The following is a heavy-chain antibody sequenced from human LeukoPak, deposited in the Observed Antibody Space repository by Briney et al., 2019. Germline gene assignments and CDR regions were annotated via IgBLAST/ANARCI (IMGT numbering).Heavy chain of an antibody. V-gene: IGHV6-1*01. CDR3: ARGAVRGGTNFDY. J-gene: IGHJ4*02. CDR1: GDSVSGSPAV. CDR2: AYFRSKWFI. Sequence: SQTLSLTCAISGDSVSGSPAVWNWIRQSPSRGLEWLGRAYFRSKWFIDYALSVKGRITITPDTSKNQFSLQLNSVTAEDTAVYYCARGAVRGGTNFDYWGQGTLVTVSS. D-gene: IGHD3-10*01.